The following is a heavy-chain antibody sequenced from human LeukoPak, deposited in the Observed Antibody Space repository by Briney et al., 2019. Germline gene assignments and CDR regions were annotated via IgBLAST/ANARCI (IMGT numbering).Heavy chain of an antibody. J-gene: IGHJ4*02. V-gene: IGHV3-23*01. D-gene: IGHD1-7*01. CDR3: AKDATPGNSMWDYFDY. CDR2: IGGGDDI. Sequence: GGSPRLSCAASGFTFSTHAMSWVRQAPGKGLEYVSGIGGGDDIHYADSVKGRFTVSGDNSKNTLFLQMNSLRAEDTAVYYCAKDATPGNSMWDYFDYWGQGTLVTVSS. CDR1: GFTFSTHA.